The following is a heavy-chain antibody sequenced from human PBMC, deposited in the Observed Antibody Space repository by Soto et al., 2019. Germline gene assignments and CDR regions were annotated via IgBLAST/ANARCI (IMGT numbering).Heavy chain of an antibody. CDR1: GYTFTSYY. V-gene: IGHV1-46*01. CDR3: ARDLTVTMLVYYYGMDV. D-gene: IGHD4-4*01. J-gene: IGHJ6*02. Sequence: SVKVSCKASGYTFTSYYMHWVRQAPVQGLEWMGIINPSGGSTSYAQKFQGRVTMTRDTSTSTVYMELSSLRSEDTAVYYCARDLTVTMLVYYYGMDVWGQGTTVTVSS. CDR2: INPSGGST.